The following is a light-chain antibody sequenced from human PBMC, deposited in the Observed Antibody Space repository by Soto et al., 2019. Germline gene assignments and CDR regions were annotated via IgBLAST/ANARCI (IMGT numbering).Light chain of an antibody. V-gene: IGKV3D-15*01. CDR1: QRFXTH. CDR3: QRYNNGPRT. J-gene: IGKJ4*02. Sequence: TQCPVTLPVSPGERVTLPCRPSQRFXTHLGWYQQKRGKSPRIPXDGASSRATGSPDRLSGSGSAPDFTLTINSRQSEDFYIYYFQRYNNGPRTFGGGTKVDIK. CDR2: GAS.